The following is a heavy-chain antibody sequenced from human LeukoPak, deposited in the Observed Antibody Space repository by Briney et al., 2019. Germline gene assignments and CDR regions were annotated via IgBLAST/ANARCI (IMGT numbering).Heavy chain of an antibody. D-gene: IGHD3-22*01. CDR1: GVSLSNRDYY. CDR3: GCSSGYYHDF. J-gene: IGHJ4*02. V-gene: IGHV4-30-4*01. Sequence: PSQTLCLTCTVSGVSLSNRDYYSSWVRPSPGKGLEWIGYSYYSGRTYYRPSLHIRNTNSLDTSKNQHPLSLSSGTAAVSAVECCGCSSGYYHDFWGQKTRVSVSS. CDR2: SYYSGRT.